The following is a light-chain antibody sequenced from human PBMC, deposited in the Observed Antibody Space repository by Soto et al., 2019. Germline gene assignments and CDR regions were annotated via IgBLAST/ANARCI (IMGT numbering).Light chain of an antibody. CDR3: QQSYSTPPIT. CDR1: QSISSY. V-gene: IGKV1-39*01. J-gene: IGKJ5*01. CDR2: AAS. Sequence: EIQMTQYTSTLSASVGDRVTITCRTSQSISSYLNWYQQKPGKAPKLLIFAASSLQSGVPSRFSGSGSGTDFTLTISSLQPEDFATYYCQQSYSTPPITFGQGTRLEI.